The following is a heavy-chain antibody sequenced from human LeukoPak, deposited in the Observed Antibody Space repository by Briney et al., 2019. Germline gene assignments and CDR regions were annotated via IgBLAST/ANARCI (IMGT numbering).Heavy chain of an antibody. Sequence: PGGSLRLSCAASGFAFSSYTMNWVRQAPGKGLEWVSSISSSSSSYKYYADSVKGRFTISRDDAKNSVYLQMNSLRAEDTAVYYCARDPLLAYCGGDCYSERVYWGQGTLVTVSS. V-gene: IGHV3-21*01. CDR2: ISSSSSSYK. CDR3: ARDPLLAYCGGDCYSERVY. CDR1: GFAFSSYT. J-gene: IGHJ4*02. D-gene: IGHD2-21*02.